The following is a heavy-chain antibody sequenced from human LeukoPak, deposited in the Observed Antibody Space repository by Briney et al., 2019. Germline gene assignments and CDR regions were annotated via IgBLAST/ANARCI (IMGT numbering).Heavy chain of an antibody. V-gene: IGHV1-18*01. CDR3: ARVRVFYDSSGYPQGY. CDR2: ISAYNGNT. Sequence: ASVKVSCKASGYTFTSYGISWVRQAPGQELEWMGWISAYNGNTNYAQKLQGRVTMTTDTSTSTAYMELRSLRSDDTAVYYCARVRVFYDSSGYPQGYWGQGTLVTVSS. J-gene: IGHJ4*02. CDR1: GYTFTSYG. D-gene: IGHD3-22*01.